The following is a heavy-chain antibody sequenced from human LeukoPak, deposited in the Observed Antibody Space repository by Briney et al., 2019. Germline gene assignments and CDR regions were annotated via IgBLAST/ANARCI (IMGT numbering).Heavy chain of an antibody. D-gene: IGHD5-18*01. CDR3: AKDTAMEKFDY. V-gene: IGHV3-23*01. CDR2: ISGSGGST. CDR1: GGSFSGYY. Sequence: ETLSLTCAVYGGSFSGYYWSWIRQPPGKGLEWVSAISGSGGSTYYADSVKGRFTISRDNSKNTLYLQMNSLRAEDTAVYYCAKDTAMEKFDYWGQGTLVTVPS. J-gene: IGHJ4*02.